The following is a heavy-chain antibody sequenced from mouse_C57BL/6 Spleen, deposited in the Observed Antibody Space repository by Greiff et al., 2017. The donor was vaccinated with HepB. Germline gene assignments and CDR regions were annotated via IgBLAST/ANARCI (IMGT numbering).Heavy chain of an antibody. V-gene: IGHV1-26*01. CDR2: INPNNGGT. J-gene: IGHJ2*01. CDR3: ARGGLGAY. CDR1: GYTFTDYY. D-gene: IGHD4-1*01. Sequence: EVQLQQSGPELVKPGASVKISCKASGYTFTDYYMNWVKQSHGKSLEWIGDINPNNGGTSYNQKFKGKATLTVDKSSSTAYMELRSLTSEDSAVYYCARGGLGAYWGQGTTLTVSS.